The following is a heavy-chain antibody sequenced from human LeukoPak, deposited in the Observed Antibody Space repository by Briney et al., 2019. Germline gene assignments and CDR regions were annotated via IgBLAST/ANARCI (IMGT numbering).Heavy chain of an antibody. CDR2: IYTSGST. CDR1: GGSISSYY. Sequence: SETLSLTCTVSGGSISSYYWRWLRQPAGKGLEWVGRIYTSGSTNYNPSLKSRVTMSVDTSKNQFSLKLSSVTAADTAVYYCARAAPAFEAAAGTDAFDIWGQGTMVTVSS. V-gene: IGHV4-4*07. D-gene: IGHD6-13*01. J-gene: IGHJ3*02. CDR3: ARAAPAFEAAAGTDAFDI.